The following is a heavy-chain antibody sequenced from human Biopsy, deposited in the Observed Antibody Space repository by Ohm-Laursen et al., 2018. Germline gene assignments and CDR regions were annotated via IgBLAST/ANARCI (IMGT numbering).Heavy chain of an antibody. J-gene: IGHJ6*02. D-gene: IGHD4-11*01. V-gene: IGHV4-59*02. CDR2: IYYSVMT. CDR3: ARDSGILNYGNFKYYHYYGMDV. CDR1: GDSVTKYY. Sequence: PSVTLSLTCTVSGDSVTKYYWSWIRQPPGKGREWIGHIYYSVMTNYNPSLQSRVSISVDTSRNQVFLTLSSVTAADTAVYYCARDSGILNYGNFKYYHYYGMDVWGQGTKVTVSS.